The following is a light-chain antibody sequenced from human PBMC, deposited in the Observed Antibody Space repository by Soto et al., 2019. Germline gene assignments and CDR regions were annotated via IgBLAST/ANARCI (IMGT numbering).Light chain of an antibody. CDR3: QQYNSYSWT. Sequence: IRSTQSPSTVSANMGDRVTITCRASQSISSWLAWYQQKPGKAPKLLIYKASSLESGVPSRFSGSGSGTEFTLTISSLQPDDFATYYCQQYNSYSWTFGHGTKV. V-gene: IGKV1-5*03. CDR1: QSISSW. J-gene: IGKJ1*01. CDR2: KAS.